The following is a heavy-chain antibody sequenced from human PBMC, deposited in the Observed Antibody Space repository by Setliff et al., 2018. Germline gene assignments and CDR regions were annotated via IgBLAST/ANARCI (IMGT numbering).Heavy chain of an antibody. Sequence: PSETLSLTCAVSGYSISNGFYWGWIRQSPVKGLEWIGSLFDGGSAYYSPSLKSRASISLDASKNQFALKLTSATAADTAVYYCARDPHYDPTYSLPGPAFDFWGQGIMVTVSS. CDR1: GYSISNGFY. CDR2: LFDGGSA. J-gene: IGHJ3*01. CDR3: ARDPHYDPTYSLPGPAFDF. V-gene: IGHV4-38-2*02. D-gene: IGHD3-22*01.